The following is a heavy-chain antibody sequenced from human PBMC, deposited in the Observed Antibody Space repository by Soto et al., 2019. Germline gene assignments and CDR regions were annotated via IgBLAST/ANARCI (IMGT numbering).Heavy chain of an antibody. Sequence: GGSLRLSCAAFGFKISSSSMNWVRQAPGRGLEWVAYISDSGSNTLYADSVKGRFTVSRDTAKNSLYLQMSGLSDEDTAVYYCEREAEDITSNFDYWGQGNLVTVSS. J-gene: IGHJ4*02. CDR1: GFKISSSS. CDR2: ISDSGSNT. CDR3: EREAEDITSNFDY. V-gene: IGHV3-48*02.